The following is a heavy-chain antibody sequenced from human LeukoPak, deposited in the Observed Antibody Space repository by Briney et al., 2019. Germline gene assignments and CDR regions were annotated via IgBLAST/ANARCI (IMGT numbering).Heavy chain of an antibody. D-gene: IGHD3-22*01. CDR3: ARDTDYYDSRAFNY. Sequence: ASVKVSCKASGYTFTSYGISWVRQAPGQGLEWMGWISAYNGNTNYAQKLQGRVTMTTDTSTSTAYMELRSLRSDDTAVYYCARDTDYYDSRAFNYWGQGTLVTVSS. J-gene: IGHJ4*02. CDR2: ISAYNGNT. V-gene: IGHV1-18*01. CDR1: GYTFTSYG.